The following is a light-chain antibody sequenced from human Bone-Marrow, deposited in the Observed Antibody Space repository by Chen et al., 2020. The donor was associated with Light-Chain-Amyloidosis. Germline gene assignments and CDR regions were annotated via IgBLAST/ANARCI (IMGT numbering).Light chain of an antibody. CDR2: RDT. Sequence: SYELTQPPSVSVSTGQTARITCSGDDLPTKYAYWYQQKPGQAPVLVIHRDTERPSGISERFSGSSSGTTATLTIMGVQAEYEAAYPCQSADSSGTNDVIFGGVTKLTVL. CDR1: DLPTKY. V-gene: IGLV3-25*03. J-gene: IGLJ2*01. CDR3: QSADSSGTNDVI.